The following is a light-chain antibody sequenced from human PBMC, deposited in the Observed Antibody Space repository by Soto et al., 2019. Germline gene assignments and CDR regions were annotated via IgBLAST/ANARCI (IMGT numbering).Light chain of an antibody. CDR1: GSDVGRYNY. Sequence: QSALTQPASVSGSPGQSITISCTGTGSDVGRYNYVSWYQQHPGKAPKLMIYEVSSRPSGVSNRFSGSKSGNMASLTISGLQTEDEADYYCCSFTSSSTWVFGGGTKLTVL. CDR2: EVS. CDR3: CSFTSSSTWV. V-gene: IGLV2-14*01. J-gene: IGLJ3*02.